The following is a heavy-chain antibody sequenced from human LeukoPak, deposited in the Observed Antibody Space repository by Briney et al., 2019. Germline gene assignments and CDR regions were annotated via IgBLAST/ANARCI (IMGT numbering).Heavy chain of an antibody. CDR3: AEGAYYYDSSGSGDAFDI. D-gene: IGHD3-22*01. V-gene: IGHV1-69*13. CDR2: IIPIFGTA. J-gene: IGHJ3*02. Sequence: VASVNVSCKASGGTFSSYAISWVRQAPGQGLEWMGGIIPIFGTANYAQKFQGRVTITADESTSTAYMELSSLRSEDTAVYYCAEGAYYYDSSGSGDAFDIWGQGTMVTVSS. CDR1: GGTFSSYA.